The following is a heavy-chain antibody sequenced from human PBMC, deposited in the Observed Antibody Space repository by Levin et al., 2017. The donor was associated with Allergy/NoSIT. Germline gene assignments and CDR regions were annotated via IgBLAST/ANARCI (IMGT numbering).Heavy chain of an antibody. Sequence: SETLSLTCTVSGDSITSYYWSWLRQPPGKGLEWIGYIYYSGSTNYNPSLKSRVTMSVDTSKNQISLNLSSVTAADTAVYYCARDAGGPFDFWGQGTLVTVSS. J-gene: IGHJ4*02. CDR2: IYYSGST. V-gene: IGHV4-59*01. CDR3: ARDAGGPFDF. D-gene: IGHD2-8*02. CDR1: GDSITSYY.